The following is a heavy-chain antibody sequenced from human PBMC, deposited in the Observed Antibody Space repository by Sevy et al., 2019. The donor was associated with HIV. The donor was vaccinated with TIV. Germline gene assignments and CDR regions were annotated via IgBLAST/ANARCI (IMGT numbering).Heavy chain of an antibody. CDR1: GDSISNKY. D-gene: IGHD2-2*02. J-gene: IGHJ4*02. Sequence: SETLSLTCTVSGDSISNKYWSWIRQPPGKGLEWIGYFSHSGTTNYNPSLKRGITISEDTSKNQFSLKLTSVTAADTAVYYRARTLMFPIRNFRNSQFDYWGQGILVTVSS. V-gene: IGHV4-59*01. CDR3: ARTLMFPIRNFRNSQFDY. CDR2: FSHSGTT.